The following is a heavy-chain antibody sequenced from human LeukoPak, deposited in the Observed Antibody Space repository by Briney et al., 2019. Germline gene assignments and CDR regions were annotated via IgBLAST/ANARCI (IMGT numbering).Heavy chain of an antibody. Sequence: SGGSLRLSCAASGFTFSSYVMSWVRQAPGKGLEWVSALSGSGSSTYYAHSVKGRFTISRDNSENTLYLQMKSLRAEDTAVYYCARGDGYNFFHYWGQGTLVTVSS. CDR2: LSGSGSST. CDR3: ARGDGYNFFHY. J-gene: IGHJ4*02. V-gene: IGHV3-23*01. D-gene: IGHD5-24*01. CDR1: GFTFSSYV.